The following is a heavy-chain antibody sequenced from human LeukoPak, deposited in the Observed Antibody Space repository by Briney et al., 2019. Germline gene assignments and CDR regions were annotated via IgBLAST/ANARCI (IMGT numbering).Heavy chain of an antibody. CDR2: ISAYNGNT. V-gene: IGHV1-18*01. CDR1: GYTFTSYG. J-gene: IGHJ4*02. CDR3: ARVGSPYCSSTSCPFDY. D-gene: IGHD2-2*01. Sequence: ASVKVSCKASGYTFTSYGISWVRQAPGQGLEWMGWISAYNGNTNYAQKLQGRVTMTTDTSTSTAYMELRSLRSEDTAVYYCARVGSPYCSSTSCPFDYWGQGTLVTVSS.